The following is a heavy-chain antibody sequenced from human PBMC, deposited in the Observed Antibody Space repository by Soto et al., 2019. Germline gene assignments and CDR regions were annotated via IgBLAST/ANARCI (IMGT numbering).Heavy chain of an antibody. D-gene: IGHD3-3*01. V-gene: IGHV4-34*01. CDR3: ARGLGYYEFWSGPAPYGMDV. J-gene: IGHJ6*02. CDR2: INHSGST. CDR1: GGSFSGYY. Sequence: QVQLQQWGAGLLKPSETLSLTCAVYGGSFSGYYWSWIRQPPGKGLEWIGEINHSGSTNYNPSLKSRVTISVYTSKNQFSLKLSSVTAAETAVYYCARGLGYYEFWSGPAPYGMDVWGQGTTVTVSS.